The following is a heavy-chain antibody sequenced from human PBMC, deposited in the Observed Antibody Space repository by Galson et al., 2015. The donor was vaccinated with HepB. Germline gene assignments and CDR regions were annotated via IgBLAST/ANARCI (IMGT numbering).Heavy chain of an antibody. CDR2: ISGSGGST. D-gene: IGHD2-15*01. J-gene: IGHJ3*02. CDR1: GFTFSSYA. CDR3: AKDLGWYFGAFDI. Sequence: SLRLSCAASGFTFSSYAMSWVRQAPGKGLEWVSAISGSGGSTYYADSVKGRFTISRDNSKNTLYLQMNSLRAEDTAVYYCAKDLGWYFGAFDIWGQGTMVTVSS. V-gene: IGHV3-23*01.